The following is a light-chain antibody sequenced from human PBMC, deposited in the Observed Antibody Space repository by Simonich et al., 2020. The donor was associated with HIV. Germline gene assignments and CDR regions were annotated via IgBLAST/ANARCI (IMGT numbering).Light chain of an antibody. J-gene: IGLJ3*02. Sequence: QSALTQPRPVSGSPGQSVTISCTGTSSDVGGYNYVSWYQQLPGKAPKLMIFDVIERPSGVPDRFSGSKSANTASLTISGLQAEDEADYYCCSYAGSYTLVFGGGTKLTVL. V-gene: IGLV2-11*01. CDR3: CSYAGSYTLV. CDR2: DVI. CDR1: SSDVGGYNY.